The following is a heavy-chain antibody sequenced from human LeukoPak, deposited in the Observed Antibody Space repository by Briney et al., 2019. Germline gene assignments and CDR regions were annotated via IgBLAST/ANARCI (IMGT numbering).Heavy chain of an antibody. V-gene: IGHV1-2*02. CDR1: GYTFTDYY. CDR2: LNPNDGDT. D-gene: IGHD2-2*01. J-gene: IGHJ4*02. CDR3: ARANFLYCSSSTCLFDY. Sequence: ASVKVSCKASGYTFTDYYMHWVRQAPGQGFEWMGWLNPNDGDTNYAQKFQGRVTMTRDTSISTAHMEVSRLRSDDTAVYYCARANFLYCSSSTCLFDYWGQGTLVTVSS.